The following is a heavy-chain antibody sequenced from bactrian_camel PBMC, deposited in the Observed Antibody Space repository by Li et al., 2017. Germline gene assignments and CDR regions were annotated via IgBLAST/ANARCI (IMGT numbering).Heavy chain of an antibody. CDR1: GYTFGTNC. J-gene: IGHJ4*01. CDR3: AAGPSFYRDCERSWGGDEIRS. D-gene: IGHD5*01. CDR2: MHTRGEQST. V-gene: IGHV3S28*01. Sequence: QLVESGGGSAQAGGSLKVSCVARGYTFGTNCMGWFRQAPGKEREGVAMMHTRGEQSTYYADSVEGRFTISVKDRFTSPGDGTKATIFLLMNDLRPEDTAVYYCAAGPSFYRDCERSWGGDEIRSWGQGTQVTVS.